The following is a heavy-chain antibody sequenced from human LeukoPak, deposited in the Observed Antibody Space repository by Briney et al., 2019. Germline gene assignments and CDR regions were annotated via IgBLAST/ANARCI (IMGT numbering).Heavy chain of an antibody. CDR1: GFRFNTYW. Sequence: GGSLRLSCAASGFRFNTYWMSWVRQAPGKGLEWVANIKQDGNEKYYVDSVKGRFTISRDNSKNTLYLQMNSLRAEDTAVYYCARGGSYLSAFDIWGQGTMVTVSS. D-gene: IGHD1-26*01. J-gene: IGHJ3*02. V-gene: IGHV3-7*03. CDR2: IKQDGNEK. CDR3: ARGGSYLSAFDI.